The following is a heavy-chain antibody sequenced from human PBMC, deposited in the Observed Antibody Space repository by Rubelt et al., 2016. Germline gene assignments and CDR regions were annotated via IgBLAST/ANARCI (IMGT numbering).Heavy chain of an antibody. CDR2: ISGNGGSI. J-gene: IGHJ4*02. D-gene: IGHD6-19*01. V-gene: IGHV3-64D*09. Sequence: EVQLVESGGGLVQPGGSLTLSCSASGFTFSSCAMHWVRQAPAKGLEYVSAISGNGGSIYYSDSLRDRITISRDNSKNTLYLQMTSLRAEDTAVYYCARGRGITVTGKEDYFDYWGQGTLVTVSS. CDR1: GFTFSSCA. CDR3: ARGRGITVTGKEDYFDY.